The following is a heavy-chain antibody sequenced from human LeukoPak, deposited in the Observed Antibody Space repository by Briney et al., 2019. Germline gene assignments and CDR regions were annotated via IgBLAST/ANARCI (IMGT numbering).Heavy chain of an antibody. V-gene: IGHV3-71*01. J-gene: IGHJ4*02. CDR1: GFTVSSNY. CDR2: IRSKAYGGTT. D-gene: IGHD3-10*01. CDR3: TGNYYGSGSYADFDY. Sequence: GGSLRLSCAASGFTVSSNYMSWVRQAPGKGLEWVGFIRSKAYGGTTEYAASVKGRFTISRDDSKSIAYLQMNSLKTEDTAVYYCTGNYYGSGSYADFDYWGQGTLVTVSS.